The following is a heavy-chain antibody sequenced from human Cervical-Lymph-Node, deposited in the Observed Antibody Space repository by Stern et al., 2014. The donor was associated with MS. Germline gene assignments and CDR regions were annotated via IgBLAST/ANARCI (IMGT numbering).Heavy chain of an antibody. J-gene: IGHJ4*02. CDR3: ASAYSSSHYYFDY. CDR1: GFSFSRYA. D-gene: IGHD6-13*01. CDR2: IWYDGSSP. V-gene: IGHV3-33*01. Sequence: VQLVQSGGGVVQPGRSLRLSCAASGFSFSRYAMHWVRQAPGKGLEWVALIWYDGSSPYYADSGTARFTISRDNFKNTLYLQMNSLRAEDTAVYYCASAYSSSHYYFDYWGQGTLVTVSS.